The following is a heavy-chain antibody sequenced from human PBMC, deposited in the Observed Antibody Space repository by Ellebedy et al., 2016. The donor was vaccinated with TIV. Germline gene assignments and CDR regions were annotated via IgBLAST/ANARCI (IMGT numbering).Heavy chain of an antibody. Sequence: GESLKISCAASGFTFSNYWLSWVRQAPGKGLEWVANIKQDGSEKYNVDSVKGRFTISRDNAQNTLYLQTNSLRAEDTAVYYCARESGSYDYWGQGTLVTVSS. V-gene: IGHV3-7*01. D-gene: IGHD1-26*01. J-gene: IGHJ4*02. CDR2: IKQDGSEK. CDR1: GFTFSNYW. CDR3: ARESGSYDY.